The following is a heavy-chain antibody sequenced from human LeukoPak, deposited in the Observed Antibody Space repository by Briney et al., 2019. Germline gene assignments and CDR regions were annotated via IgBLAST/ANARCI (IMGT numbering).Heavy chain of an antibody. CDR3: AKKGYSFGWRDSYYFDY. V-gene: IGHV3-74*01. J-gene: IGHJ4*02. CDR2: INSDGSST. D-gene: IGHD6-19*01. Sequence: PGGSLRLSCAASGFTFSSYWMHWVRQAPGKGLVWVSRINSDGSSTSYADSVKGRFTISRDNAKNTLYLQMNSQRAEDTAVYYCAKKGYSFGWRDSYYFDYWGQGTLVTVSS. CDR1: GFTFSSYW.